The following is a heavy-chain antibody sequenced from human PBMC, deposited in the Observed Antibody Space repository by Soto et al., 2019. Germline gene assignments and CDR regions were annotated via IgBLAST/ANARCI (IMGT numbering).Heavy chain of an antibody. CDR3: ARSQNTVTSYDY. CDR2: IYHSGST. V-gene: IGHV4-30-2*01. J-gene: IGHJ4*02. D-gene: IGHD4-17*01. CDR1: GGSISSGGYS. Sequence: SETLSLTCAVSGGSISSGGYSWSWIRQPPGKGLEWIGYIYHSGSTYYNPSLKSRVTISVDRSKNQFSLKLSSVTAADTAVYYCARSQNTVTSYDYWGQGTLVTVSS.